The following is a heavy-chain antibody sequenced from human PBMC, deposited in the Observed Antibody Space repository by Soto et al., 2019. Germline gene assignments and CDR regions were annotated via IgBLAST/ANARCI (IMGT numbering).Heavy chain of an antibody. Sequence: GSLRLSCAASGFTFSSYGMHWVRQAPGKGLEWVAVISYDGSNKYYADSVKGRFTISRDNSKNTLYLQMNSLRAEDTAVYYCAKDSRPYSGSLDYWGQGTLVTVSS. CDR2: ISYDGSNK. CDR3: AKDSRPYSGSLDY. D-gene: IGHD1-26*01. V-gene: IGHV3-30*18. J-gene: IGHJ4*02. CDR1: GFTFSSYG.